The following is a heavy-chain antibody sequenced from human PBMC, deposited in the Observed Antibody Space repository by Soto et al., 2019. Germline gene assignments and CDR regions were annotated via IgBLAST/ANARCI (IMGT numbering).Heavy chain of an antibody. J-gene: IGHJ6*02. CDR2: IYYSGST. CDR1: GGSIGSGGYY. Sequence: SETLSLTCTVSGGSIGSGGYYWGWIRQHPGKGLEWIGYIYYSGSTYYNPSLKSRVTISVDTSKNQFSLKLSSVTAADTAVYYCARGMYFDFWSRYYRYGIDVRGQGSTVPVSS. D-gene: IGHD3-3*01. V-gene: IGHV4-31*03. CDR3: ARGMYFDFWSRYYRYGIDV.